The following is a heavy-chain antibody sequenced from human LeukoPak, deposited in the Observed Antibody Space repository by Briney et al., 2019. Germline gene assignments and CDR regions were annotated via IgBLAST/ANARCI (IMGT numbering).Heavy chain of an antibody. V-gene: IGHV4-34*01. CDR3: ARGRGYSYGSYFDY. J-gene: IGHJ4*02. Sequence: GKXLEXXGEINHSGSTNYNPSLKSRVTISVDTSKNQFSLKLSSVTAADTAVYYCARGRGYSYGSYFDYWGQGTLVTVSS. CDR2: INHSGST. D-gene: IGHD5-18*01.